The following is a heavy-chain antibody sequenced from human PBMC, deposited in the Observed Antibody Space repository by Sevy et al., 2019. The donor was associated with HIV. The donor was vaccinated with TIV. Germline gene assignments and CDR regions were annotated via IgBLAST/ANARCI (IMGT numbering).Heavy chain of an antibody. CDR3: AREDVAAAATRDAFDI. CDR1: GFTFSDYY. V-gene: IGHV3-11*06. D-gene: IGHD6-13*01. J-gene: IGHJ3*02. CDR2: ISSSSSYT. Sequence: GGSLRLSCAASGFTFSDYYMSWIRHAPGKGLEWVSYISSSSSYTNYADSVKGRFTISRDNAKNSLYLQMNSLRAEDTAVYYCAREDVAAAATRDAFDIWGQGTMVTVSS.